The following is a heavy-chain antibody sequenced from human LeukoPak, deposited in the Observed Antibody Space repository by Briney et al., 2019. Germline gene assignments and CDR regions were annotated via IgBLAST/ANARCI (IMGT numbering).Heavy chain of an antibody. CDR3: VKGGAYGSGSYCDY. CDR1: GFTFSSYG. CDR2: ISGGGST. J-gene: IGHJ4*02. V-gene: IGHV3-23*01. Sequence: GGSLRLSCAASGFTFSSYGMSWVRQAPGKVLEWVAAISGGGSTNYADSVKGRFTISRDSSKNTLYLQMNSLGAEDTAVYYCVKGGAYGSGSYCDYWGQGTLVTVSS. D-gene: IGHD3-10*01.